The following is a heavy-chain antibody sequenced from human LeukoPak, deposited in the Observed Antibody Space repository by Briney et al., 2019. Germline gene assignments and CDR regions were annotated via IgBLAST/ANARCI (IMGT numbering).Heavy chain of an antibody. CDR3: ARVYSGSYIDY. J-gene: IGHJ4*02. V-gene: IGHV3-66*02. CDR1: GFTFSSNY. D-gene: IGHD1-26*01. Sequence: GGSLRLSCAASGFTFSSNYMSWVRQAPGKGLEWVSVIYSGGSTYYPDSVKGRFTISRDNSKNTLYLQMNSLRAEDTAVYYCARVYSGSYIDYWGQGTLVTVSS. CDR2: IYSGGST.